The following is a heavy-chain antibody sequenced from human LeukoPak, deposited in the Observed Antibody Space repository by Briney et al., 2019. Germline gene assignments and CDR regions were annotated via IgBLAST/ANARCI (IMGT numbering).Heavy chain of an antibody. CDR2: IRSDGSNN. V-gene: IGHV3-30*02. Sequence: PGGSLRLSCAASGFTFSSYGMHWVRKAPGKGLEWVAFIRSDGSNNYYADSVKGRFTISTDNSKNTLYLKMISLRAEDTAVYYCAKDLFEKGRGDPPVYWGQGTMVTVSS. D-gene: IGHD3-10*01. CDR1: GFTFSSYG. CDR3: AKDLFEKGRGDPPVY. J-gene: IGHJ4*02.